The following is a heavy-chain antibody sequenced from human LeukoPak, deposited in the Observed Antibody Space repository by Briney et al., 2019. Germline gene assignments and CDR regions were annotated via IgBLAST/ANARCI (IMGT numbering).Heavy chain of an antibody. Sequence: GGSLRLSCAASGFTFSSYWVHWVRQAPGKGLVWVSRNNSDGSSTSYADSVKGRFTISRDNAKNTLYLQMNSLRAEDTAVYYCARDSGSYSFDYWGQGTLVTASS. J-gene: IGHJ4*02. V-gene: IGHV3-74*01. CDR3: ARDSGSYSFDY. D-gene: IGHD1-26*01. CDR1: GFTFSSYW. CDR2: NNSDGSST.